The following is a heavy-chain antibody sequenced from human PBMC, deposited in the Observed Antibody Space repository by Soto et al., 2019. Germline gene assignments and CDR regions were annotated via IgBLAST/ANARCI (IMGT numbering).Heavy chain of an antibody. J-gene: IGHJ3*02. Sequence: GGSLRLSCAASGFTFSNAWMSWVRQAPGKGLEWVGRIKSKTDGGTTDYAAPVKGRFTISRDDSKNTLYLQMNSLKTEDTAVYYCTTEGPATARHAFDIWGQGTMVTVSS. CDR1: GFTFSNAW. D-gene: IGHD2-21*02. CDR3: TTEGPATARHAFDI. CDR2: IKSKTDGGTT. V-gene: IGHV3-15*01.